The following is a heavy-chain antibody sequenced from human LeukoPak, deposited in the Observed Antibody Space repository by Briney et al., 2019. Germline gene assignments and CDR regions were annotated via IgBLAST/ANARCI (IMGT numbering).Heavy chain of an antibody. D-gene: IGHD3-10*01. CDR2: ISGGGGST. Sequence: QPGGSLRLSCAASGFTFSIYAMSWVRQAPGKWLEWVSAISGGGGSTYYADSVKGRFTISRDNSKNTLYLQMNSLRAEDTAVYYCAKAIGSGDNWFDPWGQGTLVTVSS. CDR3: AKAIGSGDNWFDP. CDR1: GFTFSIYA. V-gene: IGHV3-23*01. J-gene: IGHJ5*02.